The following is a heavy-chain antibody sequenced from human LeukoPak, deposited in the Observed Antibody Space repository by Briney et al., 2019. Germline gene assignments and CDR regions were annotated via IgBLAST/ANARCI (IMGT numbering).Heavy chain of an antibody. V-gene: IGHV4-34*01. CDR1: GGSFSGYY. Sequence: SETLSLTCAVYGGSFSGYYWSWIRQPPGKGPEWIGEINHSGSTNYNPSLKSRGTISVDTSKNQFSLKLSSVTAADTAVYYCAGQAAAAPFDYWGQGTLVTVSS. J-gene: IGHJ4*02. D-gene: IGHD6-13*01. CDR2: INHSGST. CDR3: AGQAAAAPFDY.